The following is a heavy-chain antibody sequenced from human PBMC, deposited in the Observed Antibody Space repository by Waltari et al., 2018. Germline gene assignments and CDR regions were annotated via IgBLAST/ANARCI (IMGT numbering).Heavy chain of an antibody. Sequence: QVQLQESGPGLVKPSETLSLTCTVPGGSISTYSWSWMRQPAGKGLEWIGRISGRGSTNDNPSRKSRVTMSVDTSKNQFSLKLNSVTAADTAVYYCARDGLGSRPFDYWGQGTLVTVSS. J-gene: IGHJ4*02. V-gene: IGHV4-4*07. CDR2: ISGRGST. CDR3: ARDGLGSRPFDY. D-gene: IGHD3-16*01. CDR1: GGSISTYS.